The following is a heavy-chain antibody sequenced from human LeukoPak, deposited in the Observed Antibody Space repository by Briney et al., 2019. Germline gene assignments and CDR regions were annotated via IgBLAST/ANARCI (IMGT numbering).Heavy chain of an antibody. V-gene: IGHV3-48*03. CDR1: GFTFSSYE. CDR2: ISSSGSTI. CDR3: ARAKYYYDSSGYTDLYFDY. Sequence: GGSLRLSCAASGFTFSSYEMNWVRQAPGKGLEWVSYISSSGSTIYYADSVKGRFTISRDNAKNSLYLQMNSLRAEDTAVYYCARAKYYYDSSGYTDLYFDYWGQGTLVTVSS. D-gene: IGHD3-22*01. J-gene: IGHJ4*02.